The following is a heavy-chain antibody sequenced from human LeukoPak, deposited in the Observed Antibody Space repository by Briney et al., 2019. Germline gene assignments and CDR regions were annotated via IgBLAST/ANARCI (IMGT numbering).Heavy chain of an antibody. Sequence: GGSLRLSCAASGFIFSTYGMHWVRQAPGKRLEWVAVVWSGGNNKYYSDSVKGRFTISRDNSKNTLYLQMTSLRAEDTAVYYCAKDGQVGAIGYFDYRGQGTLVTVSS. D-gene: IGHD1-26*01. CDR3: AKDGQVGAIGYFDY. CDR1: GFIFSTYG. CDR2: VWSGGNNK. V-gene: IGHV3-33*06. J-gene: IGHJ4*02.